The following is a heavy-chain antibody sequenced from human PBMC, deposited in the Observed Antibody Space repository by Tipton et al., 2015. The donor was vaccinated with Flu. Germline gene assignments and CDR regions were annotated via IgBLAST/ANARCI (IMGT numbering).Heavy chain of an antibody. CDR3: ASASSSSSWSQDWYVDL. V-gene: IGHV4-59*01. D-gene: IGHD6-13*01. CDR1: GGSISSYY. Sequence: GLVKPSETLSLTCTVSGGSISSYYWSWIRQPPGKGLEWIGYIYYSGSTNYNPSLKSRVTISVDTSKNQFSLKLSSVTAADTAVYYCASASSSSSWSQDWYVDLWGRGTLVTVSS. J-gene: IGHJ2*01. CDR2: IYYSGST.